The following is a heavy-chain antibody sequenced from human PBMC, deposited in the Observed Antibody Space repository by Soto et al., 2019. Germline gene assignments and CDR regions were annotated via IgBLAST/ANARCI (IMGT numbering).Heavy chain of an antibody. CDR2: INPSGGNT. D-gene: IGHD3-3*01. V-gene: IGHV1-46*01. J-gene: IGHJ6*02. CDR1: GYTFTSYD. Sequence: ASVKVSCKASGYTFTSYDINWVRQATGQGLEWMGIINPSGGNTSYAQKFQGRVTMTRDTSTSTVYMELSSLRSEDTAVYYCARGIQSVFGVVIETYGMDVWGQGTTVTVSS. CDR3: ARGIQSVFGVVIETYGMDV.